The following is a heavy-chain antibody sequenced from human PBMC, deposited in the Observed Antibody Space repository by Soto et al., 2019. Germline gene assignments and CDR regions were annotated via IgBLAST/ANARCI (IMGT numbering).Heavy chain of an antibody. D-gene: IGHD2-15*01. CDR1: GYTCTSYY. CDR2: INPSGGST. CDR3: ARDILAASTPSLTVIYYYYYGMDV. Sequence: ASVKVSCKASGYTCTSYYMHWVRQAPGQGLEWRGIINPSGGSTSYAQKFQGRVTMTRDTSTSTVDMELSSLRSEDTAGYYCARDILAASTPSLTVIYYYYYGMDVWGQGTKVTVCS. V-gene: IGHV1-46*01. J-gene: IGHJ6*02.